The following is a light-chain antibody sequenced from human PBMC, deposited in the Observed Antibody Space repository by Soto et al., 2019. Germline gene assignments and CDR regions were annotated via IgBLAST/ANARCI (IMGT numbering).Light chain of an antibody. V-gene: IGLV2-14*03. CDR1: SRDVGAYNF. Sequence: QSALTQPASVSGSPGQSITISCTGTSRDVGAYNFVSWYQHHPGKAPKLMIYDVNDRPSGVSKCFSCSTSGITASPTISGLQDEDEDNYYCSSYTTPSTRVFGGGTKLTVL. J-gene: IGLJ3*02. CDR3: SSYTTPSTRV. CDR2: DVN.